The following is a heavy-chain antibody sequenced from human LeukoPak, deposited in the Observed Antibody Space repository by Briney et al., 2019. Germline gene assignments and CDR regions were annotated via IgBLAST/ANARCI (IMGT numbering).Heavy chain of an antibody. Sequence: QAGGSLRLSCAASGFTFSSYGMHWVRRAPGKGLEWVAIIWYDGSNKYYADSVKGLFTISRDNSKNTLYLQMNSLRAEDTAVYYCAREVEPDYYDILTGYWRSGSWFDPWSQGTLVTVSS. CDR2: IWYDGSNK. V-gene: IGHV3-33*01. J-gene: IGHJ5*02. CDR1: GFTFSSYG. D-gene: IGHD3-9*01. CDR3: AREVEPDYYDILTGYWRSGSWFDP.